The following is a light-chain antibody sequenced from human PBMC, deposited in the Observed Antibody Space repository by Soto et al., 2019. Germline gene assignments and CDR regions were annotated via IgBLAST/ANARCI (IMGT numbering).Light chain of an antibody. CDR3: SSYTNINTRACV. V-gene: IGLV2-14*01. Sequence: QSALTQPASVSGSPGQSITISCTGTSGDLGSYNRVSWYQQHPGKAPKLIIYEVTDRPSGVSNRFSGSKSGNTASLTISGLQAEVEAEYYCSSYTNINTRACVFGTGTKLTVL. CDR1: SGDLGSYNR. J-gene: IGLJ1*01. CDR2: EVT.